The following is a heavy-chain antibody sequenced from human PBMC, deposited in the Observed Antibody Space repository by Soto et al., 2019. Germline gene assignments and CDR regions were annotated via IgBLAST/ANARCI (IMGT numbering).Heavy chain of an antibody. D-gene: IGHD3-3*01. CDR3: AREGVVPAARYYDFWSGYRVYFDY. CDR1: GDSVSSNSAA. V-gene: IGHV6-1*01. Sequence: PSRTLSLTCAISGDSVSSNSAAWNWIRQSPSRGLEWLGRTYYRSKWYNDYAVSVKSRITINPDTSKNQFSLQLNSVTPEDTAVYYCAREGVVPAARYYDFWSGYRVYFDYWGQGALVTVSS. J-gene: IGHJ4*02. CDR2: TYYRSKWYN.